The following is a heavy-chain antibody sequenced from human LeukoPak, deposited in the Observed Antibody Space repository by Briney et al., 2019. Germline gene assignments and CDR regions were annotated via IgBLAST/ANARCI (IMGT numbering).Heavy chain of an antibody. CDR2: IYSGGST. CDR3: ATRESPITIFGVVKALFYYGMDV. J-gene: IGHJ6*02. V-gene: IGHV3-53*01. D-gene: IGHD3-3*01. CDR1: GFTVSSKY. Sequence: GSLLLSCAASGFTVSSKYITWVRQAPGKGLEWVSVIYSGGSTTYADSVKGRFTISRDNSKNTLYLQMNSLKAEDTAVYYCATRESPITIFGVVKALFYYGMDVWGQGTTVTVSS.